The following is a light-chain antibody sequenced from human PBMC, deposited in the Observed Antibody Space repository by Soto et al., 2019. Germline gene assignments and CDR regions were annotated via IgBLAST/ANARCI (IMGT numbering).Light chain of an antibody. V-gene: IGKV3-15*01. CDR2: GAS. J-gene: IGKJ1*01. CDR3: QQYNKHWT. Sequence: EIVMTQSPATLSVSPGERATLSCRASQSVSSNLAWYQQKPGRAPRLLIYGASTRATGIPARFSGSGSGTEFTLTISSLQSEDFAVYYCQQYNKHWTFGQGTKVEIE. CDR1: QSVSSN.